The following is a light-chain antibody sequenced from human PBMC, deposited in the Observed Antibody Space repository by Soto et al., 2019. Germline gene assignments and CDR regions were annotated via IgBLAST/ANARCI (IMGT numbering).Light chain of an antibody. CDR3: CSRL. V-gene: IGLV2-23*02. J-gene: IGLJ2*01. CDR2: EVA. CDR1: STDPATYDF. Sequence: QSALTQPASVSGSPGQSITISCTGTSTDPATYDFVSWYQQHPGKAPQLIIYEVAKRPSGVSARFSGSQSGDTASLTISGLQAADEAYYYCCSRLFGGGTKLTVL.